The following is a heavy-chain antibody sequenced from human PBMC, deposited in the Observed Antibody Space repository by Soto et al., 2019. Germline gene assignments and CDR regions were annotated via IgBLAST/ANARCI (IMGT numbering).Heavy chain of an antibody. Sequence: QLQLQESGSGLVKPSQTPSLTCAVSGGSISSGGYSWSWIRQPPGKGLEWLGHIYHSGRTYHNPSLKSRVIISVDRSQPQCSLKLSSVSDADTAAYYCARVLPDDTGPAVYFDSWGQGTLVTVCS. CDR3: ARVLPDDTGPAVYFDS. CDR2: IYHSGRT. CDR1: GGSISSGGYS. D-gene: IGHD3-22*01. V-gene: IGHV4-30-2*01. J-gene: IGHJ4*02.